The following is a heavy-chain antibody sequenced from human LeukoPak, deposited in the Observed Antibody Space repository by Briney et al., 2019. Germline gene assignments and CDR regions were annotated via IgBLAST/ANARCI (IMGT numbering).Heavy chain of an antibody. V-gene: IGHV1-3*01. J-gene: IGHJ4*02. D-gene: IGHD3-16*01. Sequence: ASVKVSCKASGYTFTNYAMHWVRQAPGQRLEWMGWINGGNGYTKYSQNFQGRVTITRDTFASTAYMELSSLRSEDTAVYYCTRGGSSHSFDYWGLGTLVTVSS. CDR3: TRGGSSHSFDY. CDR2: INGGNGYT. CDR1: GYTFTNYA.